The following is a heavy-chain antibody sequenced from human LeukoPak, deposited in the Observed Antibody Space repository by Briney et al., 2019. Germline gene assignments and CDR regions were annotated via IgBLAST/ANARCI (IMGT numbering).Heavy chain of an antibody. J-gene: IGHJ4*02. CDR3: ARDRGGYTYSHDY. Sequence: PSETLSLTCAVSGGSISSNNWWIWVRQSPEKGLEWIGEIYHDGSTNDNPSLKSRVTISMDKSKNQLSLKLNFVTAADTAVYYCARDRGGYTYSHDYWGQGTLVTVSS. CDR1: GGSISSNNW. CDR2: IYHDGST. D-gene: IGHD5-18*01. V-gene: IGHV4-4*02.